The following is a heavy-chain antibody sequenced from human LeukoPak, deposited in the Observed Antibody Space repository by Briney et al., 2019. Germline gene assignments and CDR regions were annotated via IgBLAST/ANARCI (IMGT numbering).Heavy chain of an antibody. D-gene: IGHD2-2*01. J-gene: IGHJ4*02. CDR1: GYTFTSYY. V-gene: IGHV1-46*01. Sequence: ASVKVSFKASGYTFTSYYMHWVRQPPGPGIEWVGIVNPSGGSTSYAQKFPGRVTMTRDTSTSTVYMELSSLRSEDTAVYYCARETSGKNYFDYWGQGTLVTVSS. CDR3: ARETSGKNYFDY. CDR2: VNPSGGST.